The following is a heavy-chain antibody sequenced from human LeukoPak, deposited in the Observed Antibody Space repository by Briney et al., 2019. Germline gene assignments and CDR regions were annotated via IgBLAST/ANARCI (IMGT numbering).Heavy chain of an antibody. CDR1: RFTFSDYY. V-gene: IGHV3-11*01. CDR2: IDTSDTHT. CDR3: ARDGRLDY. Sequence: KPGGSLRLSCVASRFTFSDYYMSWIRQAPGKGLEWISYIDTSDTHTYYADSVKGRFTISRDNAKNSLFLQMDSLTADDTAMYYCARDGRLDYWGQGTLVTVSS. J-gene: IGHJ4*02.